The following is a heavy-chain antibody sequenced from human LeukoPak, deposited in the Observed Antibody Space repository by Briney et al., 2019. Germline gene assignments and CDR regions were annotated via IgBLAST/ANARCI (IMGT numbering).Heavy chain of an antibody. CDR3: AREANYDFWSGYFL. V-gene: IGHV3-11*01. Sequence: GGSLRLSCAASGFTFSDYYMSWIGQAPGKGLEWVSYISSSGSTIYYADSVKGRFTISRDNAKNSLYLQMNSLRAEDTAVYYCAREANYDFWSGYFLWGQGTLVTVSS. CDR2: ISSSGSTI. CDR1: GFTFSDYY. D-gene: IGHD3-3*01. J-gene: IGHJ4*02.